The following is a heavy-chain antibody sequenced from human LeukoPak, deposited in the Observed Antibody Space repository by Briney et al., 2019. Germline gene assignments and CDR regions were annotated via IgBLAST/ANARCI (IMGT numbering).Heavy chain of an antibody. J-gene: IGHJ4*02. CDR2: ISAYNGNT. CDR1: GYTFTSYS. V-gene: IGHV1-18*01. Sequence: ASVKVSCKSSGYTFTSYSISWVRQAPGQGLEWMGWISAYNGNTIYAQKVKGRVTMTTDTSTSTAYMELRSLKSDDTAVYYCARASYCSGGSCYSDYWGQGTLVTVSS. CDR3: ARASYCSGGSCYSDY. D-gene: IGHD2-15*01.